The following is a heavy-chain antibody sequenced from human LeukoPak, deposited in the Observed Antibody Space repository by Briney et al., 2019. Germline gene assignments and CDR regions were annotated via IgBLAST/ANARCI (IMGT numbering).Heavy chain of an antibody. CDR2: IKSKRDGETT. Sequence: PGGSLRLSCAGSGFNFQYAWMTWVRQAPGKGREWVGRIKSKRDGETTDYAALVKSRFSISRDDSKNTVYLQMNSLRTEDTAMYYCTSLVGSPTYWGQGTLVTVSS. V-gene: IGHV3-15*01. CDR1: GFNFQYAW. D-gene: IGHD4-23*01. J-gene: IGHJ4*02. CDR3: TSLVGSPTY.